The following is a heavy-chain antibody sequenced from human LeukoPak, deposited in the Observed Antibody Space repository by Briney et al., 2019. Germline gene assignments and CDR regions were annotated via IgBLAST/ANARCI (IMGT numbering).Heavy chain of an antibody. V-gene: IGHV3-23*01. D-gene: IGHD6-13*01. CDR3: AKFGTAGPRFDY. CDR2: ISGSGGSA. Sequence: PGGSLRLSCAASGFTFSGYAMSWVRQAPGKGLEWVSAISGSGGSAYYADSVKGRFTISRDNSKNTLYLQMNSLRAEDTAVYYCAKFGTAGPRFDYWGQGTLVTVSS. CDR1: GFTFSGYA. J-gene: IGHJ4*02.